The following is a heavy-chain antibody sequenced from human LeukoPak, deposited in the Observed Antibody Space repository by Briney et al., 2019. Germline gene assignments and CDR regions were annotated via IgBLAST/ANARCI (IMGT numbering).Heavy chain of an antibody. CDR2: INHSGST. J-gene: IGHJ4*02. V-gene: IGHV4-34*01. CDR1: GGSFSGYY. D-gene: IGHD3-10*01. CDR3: ARGGTRYGSGSSNFDY. Sequence: SETLSLTCAVYGGSFSGYYWSWIRQPPGKGLEWIGEINHSGSTNYNPSRKSRVTISVDTSKNQFSLKLSSATAADTAVYYCARGGTRYGSGSSNFDYWGQGTLVTTSS.